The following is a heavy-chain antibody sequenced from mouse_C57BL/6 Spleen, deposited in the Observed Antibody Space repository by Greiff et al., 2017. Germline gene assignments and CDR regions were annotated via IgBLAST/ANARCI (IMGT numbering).Heavy chain of an antibody. CDR2: IYPGDGDT. CDR3: ARGGSSYTYYAMDY. D-gene: IGHD1-1*01. V-gene: IGHV1-80*01. CDR1: GYAFSSYW. Sequence: VMLVESGAELVKPGASVKISCKASGYAFSSYWMNWVKQRPGKGLEWIGQIYPGDGDTNYNGKFKGKATLTADKSSSTAYMQLSSLTSEDSAVYFCARGGSSYTYYAMDYWGQGTSVTVSS. J-gene: IGHJ4*01.